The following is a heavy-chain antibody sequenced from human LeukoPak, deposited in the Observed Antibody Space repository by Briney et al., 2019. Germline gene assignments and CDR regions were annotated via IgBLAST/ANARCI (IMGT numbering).Heavy chain of an antibody. CDR2: ISAYNGNT. D-gene: IGHD1-26*01. J-gene: IGHJ3*02. V-gene: IGHV1-18*01. CDR3: ARDGGSYWAAFDI. CDR1: GYTFTRNG. Sequence: ASVKVSCKASGYTFTRNGITWVRQAPGQGLEWMGWISAYNGNTNYAQKLQGRVTMTTAASTSTAYMELRSLRSDDTAVYYCARDGGSYWAAFDIWGQGTMVTVSS.